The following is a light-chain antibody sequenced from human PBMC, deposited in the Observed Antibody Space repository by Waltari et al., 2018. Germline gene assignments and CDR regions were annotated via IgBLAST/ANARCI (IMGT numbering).Light chain of an antibody. J-gene: IGKJ1*01. Sequence: EVVLTQSTATLSLSPGERATLSCRASQSVSSQLAWFQQKPGQAPRLLIYDTSNRATGIPARFSGSGSGADYTLTISSLEPEDFAVYYCQQRSNWPRTFGQGTKVEIK. V-gene: IGKV3-11*01. CDR2: DTS. CDR3: QQRSNWPRT. CDR1: QSVSSQ.